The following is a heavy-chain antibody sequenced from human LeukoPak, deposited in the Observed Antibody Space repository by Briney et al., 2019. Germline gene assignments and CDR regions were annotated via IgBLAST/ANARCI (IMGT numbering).Heavy chain of an antibody. CDR2: ISRSGSTI. J-gene: IGHJ6*02. D-gene: IGHD6-13*01. Sequence: GGSLRLSCTASGFTFSSYEMNWVRQAPGKGLEWVSYISRSGSTIYYADSVKGRFTISRDNAKNSLYLQMNSLRAEDTAVYYCASTPGGSWYNRRNYGMDVWGQGTTVTVSS. V-gene: IGHV3-48*03. CDR3: ASTPGGSWYNRRNYGMDV. CDR1: GFTFSSYE.